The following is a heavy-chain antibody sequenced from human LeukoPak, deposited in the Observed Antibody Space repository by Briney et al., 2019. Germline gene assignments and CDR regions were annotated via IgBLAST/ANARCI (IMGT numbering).Heavy chain of an antibody. J-gene: IGHJ4*02. V-gene: IGHV4-30-2*01. D-gene: IGHD3-22*01. CDR2: IYHSGST. CDR3: ARKYDSSGYYDY. Sequence: PSQTLSLTCAVSGGATSSGGYSWSWIRHPPGKGLGWIGYIYHSGSTYYNPSLKSRVTISVDRSKNQFSLKLSSVTAADTAVYYCARKYDSSGYYDYWGQGTLVTVSS. CDR1: GGATSSGGYS.